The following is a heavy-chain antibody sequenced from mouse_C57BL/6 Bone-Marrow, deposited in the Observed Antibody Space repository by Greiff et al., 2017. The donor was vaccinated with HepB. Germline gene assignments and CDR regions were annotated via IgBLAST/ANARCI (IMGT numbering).Heavy chain of an antibody. D-gene: IGHD3-2*02. CDR1: GYSFTSCY. CDR2: IYPGSGNT. J-gene: IGHJ3*01. V-gene: IGHV1-66*01. Sequence: QVQLQQSGPELVKPGASVKISCKASGYSFTSCYIHWVKQRPGQGLEWIGWIYPGSGNTKYNEKFKGKATLTADTSSSTAYMQLSSLTSEDSAVYYCAREDSSGSEAYWGQGTLVTVSA. CDR3: AREDSSGSEAY.